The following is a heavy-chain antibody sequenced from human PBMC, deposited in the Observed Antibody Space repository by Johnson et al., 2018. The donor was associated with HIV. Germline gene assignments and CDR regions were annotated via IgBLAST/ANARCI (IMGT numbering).Heavy chain of an antibody. D-gene: IGHD1-26*01. CDR2: LRSDGSNK. CDR1: GFTFSDYA. J-gene: IGHJ3*02. Sequence: QVQLVESGGGLVQPGGSLRLSCAASGFTFSDYAMHWVRQAPGQGLEWVAFLRSDGSNKYYVDSVKGRFTISRDNSKNTLYLQMNSLRAEDTALYYCARAVGGSYHDAFDSWGQGTMVTVSS. CDR3: ARAVGGSYHDAFDS. V-gene: IGHV3-30*02.